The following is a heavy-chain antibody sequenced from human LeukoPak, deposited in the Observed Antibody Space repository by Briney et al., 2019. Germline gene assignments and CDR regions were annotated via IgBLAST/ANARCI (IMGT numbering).Heavy chain of an antibody. V-gene: IGHV3-48*04. CDR2: ISSSSSTI. CDR3: ARYISDYYYYGMDV. CDR1: GFTFSSYS. Sequence: GGSLRLSCAASGFTFSSYSMNWVRQAPGKGLEWVSYISSSSSTIYYADSVKGRFTISRDNAKNSLYLQMNSLRAEDTAVYYCARYISDYYYYGMDVWGQGTTVTVSS. J-gene: IGHJ6*02.